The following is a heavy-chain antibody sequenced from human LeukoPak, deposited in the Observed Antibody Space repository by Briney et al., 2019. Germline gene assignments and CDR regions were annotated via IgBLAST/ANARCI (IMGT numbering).Heavy chain of an antibody. CDR2: INWNGGST. Sequence: GGSLRLSCAASGFTFDDYGMSWVRQAPGKGLEWVSGINWNGGSTGYADSVKGRFTNSRDNAKNSLYLQMNSLRAEDTALYYCARTVGYCSGGSCYSSFTGSLDYWGQGTLVTVSS. CDR1: GFTFDDYG. CDR3: ARTVGYCSGGSCYSSFTGSLDY. D-gene: IGHD2-15*01. V-gene: IGHV3-20*04. J-gene: IGHJ4*02.